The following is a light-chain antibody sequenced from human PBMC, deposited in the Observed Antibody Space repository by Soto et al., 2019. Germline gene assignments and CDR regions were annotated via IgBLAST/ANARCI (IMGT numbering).Light chain of an antibody. CDR2: AAS. CDR3: LQDYNYPRT. V-gene: IGKV1-6*01. Sequence: AIPITQSPASLSASVGDSVTISCRASQGIGNALGWYHQKPGTAPRLLIYAASSLQSGVPSRFRGSGSGTDFTLTISSLKPEDFATDYCLQDYNYPRTFGQGTKVDI. CDR1: QGIGNA. J-gene: IGKJ1*01.